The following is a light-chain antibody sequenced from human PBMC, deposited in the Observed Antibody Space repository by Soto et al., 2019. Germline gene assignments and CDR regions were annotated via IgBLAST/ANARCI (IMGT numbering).Light chain of an antibody. Sequence: ELTHGRGTLSLSPEVRATLFSRARQSLTNPYLGWYQQKPGQAPRLLIYDASTRATGIPEKFIGSGSGSDVSLSVSSLVPEDSAMYYCQHYGKPPRCLAFGPGTKVDIK. J-gene: IGKJ3*01. CDR1: QSLTNPY. V-gene: IGKV3-20*01. CDR2: DAS. CDR3: QHYGKPPRCLA.